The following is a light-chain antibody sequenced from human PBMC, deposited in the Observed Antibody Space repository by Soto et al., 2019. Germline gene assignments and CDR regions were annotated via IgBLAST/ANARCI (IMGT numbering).Light chain of an antibody. CDR3: QQYNNWPPYT. Sequence: EIVMTQSPATLSVFPGQRATLSCRASQSVSSDLAWYQQKPGQAPRLLIYGASTRATGVPARFSGGGSGTEFTLTISSLQSEDFAVYYCQQYNNWPPYTFGQGTKLQIK. V-gene: IGKV3-15*01. J-gene: IGKJ2*01. CDR2: GAS. CDR1: QSVSSD.